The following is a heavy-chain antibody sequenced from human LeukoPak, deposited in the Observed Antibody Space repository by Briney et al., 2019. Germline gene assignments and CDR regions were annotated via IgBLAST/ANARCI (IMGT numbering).Heavy chain of an antibody. J-gene: IGHJ4*02. D-gene: IGHD3-3*01. Sequence: ASVKVSCKASGGTFSSYAISWVRQAPGQGLEWMGRIIPIFGTANYAQKFQGRVTITTDDSTSTAYMELSSLRSEDTAVYYCASQRRSGYPGGSGYFDYWGQGTLVTVSS. CDR2: IIPIFGTA. V-gene: IGHV1-69*05. CDR3: ASQRRSGYPGGSGYFDY. CDR1: GGTFSSYA.